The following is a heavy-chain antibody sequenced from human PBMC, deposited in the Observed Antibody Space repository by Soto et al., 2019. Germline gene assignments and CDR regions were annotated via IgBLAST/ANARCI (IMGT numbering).Heavy chain of an antibody. J-gene: IGHJ4*02. CDR3: ARGVGSSPPRY. Sequence: PSETLSLTCTVSGDSVTSVSDYWSWVRQPPGHELEWIGYIYASGSPYYNPSLRSRVTISADTSKNQISLKLTSPTAADTAVYYCARGVGSSPPRYWGRGTLVTVSS. CDR2: IYASGSP. V-gene: IGHV4-61*01. D-gene: IGHD1-26*01. CDR1: GDSVTSVSDY.